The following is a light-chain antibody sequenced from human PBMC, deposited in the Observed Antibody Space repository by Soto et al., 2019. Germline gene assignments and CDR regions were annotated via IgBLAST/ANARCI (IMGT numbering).Light chain of an antibody. J-gene: IGLJ2*01. CDR2: DND. CDR3: GAWDSSLSAVV. V-gene: IGLV1-51*01. CDR1: SSNIENNY. Sequence: QSVLTQPPSVSAAPGQTVTISCSGSSSNIENNYVSWYQQLPGTAPKLLIYDNDKRPAGIPDRFSGSKSGTSATLGITGLQTGDEADYYCGAWDSSLSAVVFGGGTKLTVL.